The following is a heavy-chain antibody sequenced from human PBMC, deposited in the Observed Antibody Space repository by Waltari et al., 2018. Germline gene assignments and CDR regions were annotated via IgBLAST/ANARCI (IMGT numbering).Heavy chain of an antibody. CDR2: IYRSGRA. D-gene: IGHD3-10*01. CDR3: ARDHFDSEISDYHSDAFDL. Sequence: QVQLQESGPGRVKPSETLSLNCVVSSFSVSTGYYWAWIRQPPGKGLEWIASIYRSGRAYYNPSLKSRVAISVDTSKNHFSLKLTSVTAADTAVYYCARDHFDSEISDYHSDAFDLWGQGTLVTVSS. V-gene: IGHV4-38-2*02. J-gene: IGHJ3*01. CDR1: SFSVSTGYY.